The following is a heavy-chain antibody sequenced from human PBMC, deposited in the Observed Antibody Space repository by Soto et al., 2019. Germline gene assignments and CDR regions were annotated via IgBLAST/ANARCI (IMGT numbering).Heavy chain of an antibody. D-gene: IGHD6-19*01. V-gene: IGHV3-74*01. CDR3: TRVNVYSSGRYAFDI. CDR1: GFTFSSYW. Sequence: EVQLVESGGGLVQPGGSLRLSCAASGFTFSSYWMHWVRQAPGKGLVWVSRINSDGSSTSYADSVKGRFTISRDNAKNTLYRQMNSLRAEDTAVYYCTRVNVYSSGRYAFDIWGQGTMVTVSS. CDR2: INSDGSST. J-gene: IGHJ3*02.